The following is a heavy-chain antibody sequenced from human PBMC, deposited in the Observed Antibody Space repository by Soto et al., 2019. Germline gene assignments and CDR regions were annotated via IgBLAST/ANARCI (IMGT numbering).Heavy chain of an antibody. CDR1: GFTFSSYW. J-gene: IGHJ4*02. V-gene: IGHV3-74*01. CDR3: ARGGDSYGYQLDY. CDR2: INSDGSST. Sequence: EVQLVESGGGLVQPGGSLRLSCAASGFTFSSYWMHWVRRAPGKGLVWVSRINSDGSSTSYADSVKGRFTISRDNAKNTLYLQMNSLRAEDTAVYYCARGGDSYGYQLDYWGQGTLVTVSS. D-gene: IGHD5-18*01.